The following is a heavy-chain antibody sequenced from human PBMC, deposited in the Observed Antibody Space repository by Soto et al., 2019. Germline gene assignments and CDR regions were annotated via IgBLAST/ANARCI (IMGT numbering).Heavy chain of an antibody. Sequence: DVQLVESGGGLVQPGGSLRLSCAVSGFAFNGYWMSWVRQAPGKGLEWVANIKQDESEKYFVDSVKGRFTISRDNAKNSLYLQLNSVTAEDTAVYYCARGGSDFCRGQFDYWGQGSLVTVSS. V-gene: IGHV3-7*01. CDR1: GFAFNGYW. J-gene: IGHJ4*02. D-gene: IGHD3-3*01. CDR3: ARGGSDFCRGQFDY. CDR2: IKQDESEK.